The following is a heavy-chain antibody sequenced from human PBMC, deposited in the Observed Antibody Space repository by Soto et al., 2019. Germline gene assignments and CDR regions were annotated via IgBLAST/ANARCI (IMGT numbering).Heavy chain of an antibody. CDR2: IWYDGSNK. D-gene: IGHD4-17*01. CDR1: GFTFSSYG. Sequence: QVQLVESGGGVVQPGRSLRLSCAESGFTFSSYGMHWVRQAPGKGLEWVAVIWYDGSNKYYADSVKGRFTISRDNSKNTLYLQMNSLRAEDTAVYYCARDRSNDSGGNSGLDYWGQGTLVTVSS. V-gene: IGHV3-33*01. CDR3: ARDRSNDSGGNSGLDY. J-gene: IGHJ4*02.